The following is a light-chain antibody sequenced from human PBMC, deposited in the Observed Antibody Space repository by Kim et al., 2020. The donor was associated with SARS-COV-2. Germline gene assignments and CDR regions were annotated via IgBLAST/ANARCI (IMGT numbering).Light chain of an antibody. J-gene: IGKJ5*01. CDR2: GAS. V-gene: IGKV1-17*01. CDR3: LQHRTYPIT. CDR1: QAIGID. Sequence: PSVGAKVPIPCRASQAIGIDLGWYQQSPGRAPKRLIYGASNLQSGVASRFSGSGSETEFTLTINSLQPEDFATYFCLQHRTYPITFGQGTRLEIK.